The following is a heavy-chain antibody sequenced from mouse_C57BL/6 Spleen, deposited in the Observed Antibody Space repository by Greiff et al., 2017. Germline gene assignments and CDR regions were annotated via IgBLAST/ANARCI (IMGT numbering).Heavy chain of an antibody. CDR2: IYPSDSET. V-gene: IGHV1-61*01. CDR1: GYTFTSYW. D-gene: IGHD2-12*01. J-gene: IGHJ4*01. CDR3: ARSGGYRYYAMDY. Sequence: QVQLKQPGAELVRPGSSVKLSCKASGYTFTSYWMAWVKQRPGQGLEWIGNIYPSDSETHYNQKFKDKATLTVDKSSSTAYMQLSSLTSEDSAVYYCARSGGYRYYAMDYWGQGTSVTVSS.